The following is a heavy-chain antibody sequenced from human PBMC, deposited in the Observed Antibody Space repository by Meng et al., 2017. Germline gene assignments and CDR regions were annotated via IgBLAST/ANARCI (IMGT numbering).Heavy chain of an antibody. CDR3: ATDLYRDWFDP. CDR2: VDPEDGET. J-gene: IGHJ5*02. CDR1: GYTFTDYY. D-gene: IGHD1-26*01. Sequence: EVRVVHAGAEVKKPAATVTISCKVSGYTFTDYYMHWVQQAPGKGLEWMGLVDPEDGETIYAEKFQGRVTITADTSTDTAYMELSSLRSEDTAVYYCATDLYRDWFDPWGQGTLVTVSS. V-gene: IGHV1-69-2*01.